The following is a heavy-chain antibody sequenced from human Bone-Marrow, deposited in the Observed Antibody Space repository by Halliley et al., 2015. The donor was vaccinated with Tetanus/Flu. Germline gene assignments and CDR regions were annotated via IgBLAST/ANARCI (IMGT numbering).Heavy chain of an antibody. CDR3: AKRAYNYGQRFDC. Sequence: GGVGKINHRGNPNYTPSLKSRFPISVAPPKNQPSLKLSSVTAADTAVYYCAKRAYNYGQRFDCWGQGTLVTVSS. V-gene: IGHV4-34*01. CDR2: INHRGNP. D-gene: IGHD5-18*01. J-gene: IGHJ4*02.